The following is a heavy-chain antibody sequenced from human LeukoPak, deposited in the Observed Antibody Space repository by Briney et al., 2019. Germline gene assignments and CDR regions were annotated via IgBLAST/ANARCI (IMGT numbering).Heavy chain of an antibody. J-gene: IGHJ4*02. CDR2: ISPDGRST. D-gene: IGHD5-18*01. V-gene: IGHV3-74*01. CDR1: GFSFSDFW. CDR3: AMGYKSAYSWDY. Sequence: GGSLRLSCAASGFSFSDFWMHWVRQAPGQGLVWVSHISPDGRSTNYADSVKGRFTISRDNARNTLYLQLNSLTAEDTAVYYCAMGYKSAYSWDYWGQGTLVTVSS.